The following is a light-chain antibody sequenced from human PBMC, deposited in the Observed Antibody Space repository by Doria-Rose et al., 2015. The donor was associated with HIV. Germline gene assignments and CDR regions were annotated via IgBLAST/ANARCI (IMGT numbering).Light chain of an antibody. J-gene: IGKJ1*01. CDR1: QSVTSNY. Sequence: TQSPGTLSLSPGERATLSCRAGQSVTSNYLAWYQQKPGQAPRLLIYGASSRVTGIPDRFSGSGSGTDFTLTISRLEPEDFAVYYCQQYGSTPPTFGQGTKVEIK. CDR3: QQYGSTPPT. V-gene: IGKV3-20*01. CDR2: GAS.